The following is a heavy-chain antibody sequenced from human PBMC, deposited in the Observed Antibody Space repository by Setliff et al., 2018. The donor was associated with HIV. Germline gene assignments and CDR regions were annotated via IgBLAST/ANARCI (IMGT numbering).Heavy chain of an antibody. CDR3: ARAAAGNTGPFDL. Sequence: SSETLSLTCTVSGGSISSGSYFWTWIRQPAGKGLEWIGRVSSRGDTNYNPSLKSRVTMSVDTSKNQFSLKLTSVTASDTAVYYCARAAAGNTGPFDLWGQGSPVTAPQ. CDR1: GGSISSGSYF. CDR2: VSSRGDT. V-gene: IGHV4-61*02. J-gene: IGHJ4*02. D-gene: IGHD4-17*01.